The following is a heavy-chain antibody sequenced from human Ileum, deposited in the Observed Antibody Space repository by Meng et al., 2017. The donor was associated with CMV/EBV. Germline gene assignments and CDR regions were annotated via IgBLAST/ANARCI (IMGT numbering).Heavy chain of an antibody. Sequence: CKASGYTFSGYYIHWVRQAPGQGLERMGWINPISGGTKYSQKFQGRVTMTRDTAITTAYMELTRLRSDDTAVYFCTTDINVQPIDFWGQGTLVTVSS. CDR1: GYTFSGYY. CDR3: TTDINVQPIDF. J-gene: IGHJ4*02. CDR2: INPISGGT. V-gene: IGHV1-2*02.